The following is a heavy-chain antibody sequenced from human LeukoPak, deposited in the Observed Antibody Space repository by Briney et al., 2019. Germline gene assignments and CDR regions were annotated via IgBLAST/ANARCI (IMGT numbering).Heavy chain of an antibody. CDR1: GYTFISYW. Sequence: GESLKISRKGSGYTFISYWIGWVRQMPGKGLEWMPIMYPGDSDPRYSPSFQGQVTISADKSISTAYLQWSSLKASDTAMYYCARQNSNYFDYWGQGTLVTVSS. CDR2: MYPGDSDP. J-gene: IGHJ4*02. CDR3: ARQNSNYFDY. V-gene: IGHV5-51*01. D-gene: IGHD4-11*01.